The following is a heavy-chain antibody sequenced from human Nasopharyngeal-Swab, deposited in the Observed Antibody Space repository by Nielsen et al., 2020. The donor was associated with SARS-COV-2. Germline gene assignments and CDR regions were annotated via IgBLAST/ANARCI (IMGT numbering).Heavy chain of an antibody. D-gene: IGHD2-8*01. CDR2: IYSGGST. V-gene: IGHV3-53*04. Sequence: GESLKISCAASGFTVSSNYMSWVRQAPGKGLEWVSVIYSGGSTYYAGSVKGRFTISRHNSKNTLYLQMNSLRAEDTAVYYCARVYYDAFDIWGQGTMVAVSS. CDR3: ARVYYDAFDI. CDR1: GFTVSSNY. J-gene: IGHJ3*02.